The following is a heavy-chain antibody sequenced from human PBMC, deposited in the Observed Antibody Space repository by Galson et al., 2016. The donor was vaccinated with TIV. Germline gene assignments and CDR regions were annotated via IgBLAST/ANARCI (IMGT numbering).Heavy chain of an antibody. J-gene: IGHJ4*02. CDR1: GYRFIGYY. CDR3: AKESDWGVAEVDF. Sequence: SVKVSCKASGYRFIGYYIHWVRQAPGRRPEWMGCINPGNGDTKYAQIFQGSVTLTWDTSVSTAYMELTSLRSDDTAVYFCAKESDWGVAEVDFWGQGTPVSVSS. V-gene: IGHV1-2*02. CDR2: INPGNGDT. D-gene: IGHD2-21*01.